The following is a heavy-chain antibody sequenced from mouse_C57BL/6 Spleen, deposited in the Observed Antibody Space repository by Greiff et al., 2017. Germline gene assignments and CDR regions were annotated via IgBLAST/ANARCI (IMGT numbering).Heavy chain of an antibody. V-gene: IGHV1-82*01. CDR2: IYPGDGDT. CDR3: AIYYGSSPYAMDY. CDR1: GYAFSSSW. Sequence: VQLQQSGPELVKPGASVKISCKASGYAFSSSWMNWVKQRPGKGLEWIGRIYPGDGDTNYNGKFKGKATLTADKSSSTAYMQLSSLTSEDSAVYFCAIYYGSSPYAMDYWGQGTSVTVSS. D-gene: IGHD1-1*01. J-gene: IGHJ4*01.